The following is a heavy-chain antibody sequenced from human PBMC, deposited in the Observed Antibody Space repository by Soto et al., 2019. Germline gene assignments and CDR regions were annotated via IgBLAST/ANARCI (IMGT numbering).Heavy chain of an antibody. J-gene: IGHJ4*02. CDR3: AREGTYNWV. Sequence: EVQLVESGGGLVQPGGSLRLSCAASGFTVSNNYMRWVRQAPGKGLEWVSLIYSGGATYHEDSVKGRFTISRDNSKNTLYLQMNSLSAEDTAVYYCAREGTYNWVGGQGILVTVSS. D-gene: IGHD1-1*01. CDR1: GFTVSNNY. CDR2: IYSGGAT. V-gene: IGHV3-66*01.